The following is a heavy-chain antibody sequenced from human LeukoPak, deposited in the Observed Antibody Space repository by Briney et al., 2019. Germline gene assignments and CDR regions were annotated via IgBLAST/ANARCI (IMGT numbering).Heavy chain of an antibody. Sequence: GRSLRLSCTASGFTFGDYAMSWFRQAPGKGLEWVGFIRSKAYGGTTEYAASVKGRFTISRDDSKSIAYLQMNSLKTEDTAVYYCTRDRDIVVVPAAGAPDAFDIWGQGTMVTVSS. CDR1: GFTFGDYA. CDR3: TRDRDIVVVPAAGAPDAFDI. CDR2: IRSKAYGGTT. J-gene: IGHJ3*02. V-gene: IGHV3-49*03. D-gene: IGHD2-2*01.